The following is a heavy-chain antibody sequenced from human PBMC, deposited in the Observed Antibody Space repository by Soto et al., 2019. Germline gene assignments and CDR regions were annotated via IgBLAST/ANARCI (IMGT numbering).Heavy chain of an antibody. D-gene: IGHD3-9*01. Sequence: GGSLRLSCAAPRFTFSDYYLSWIRQAPGKGLEWVSYIGSSSSYTNYADSVKGRFTISRDSAKNSLYLQMNSLRAEDTAVYYCARDADILTGSDAFDIWGQGTMVTVSS. V-gene: IGHV3-11*05. CDR2: IGSSSSYT. CDR3: ARDADILTGSDAFDI. J-gene: IGHJ3*02. CDR1: RFTFSDYY.